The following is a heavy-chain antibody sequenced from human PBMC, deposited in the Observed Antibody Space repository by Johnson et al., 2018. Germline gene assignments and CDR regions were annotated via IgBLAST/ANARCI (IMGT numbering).Heavy chain of an antibody. V-gene: IGHV3-23*04. Sequence: EVQLGESGGGLIQPGGSLGLSCAASGLNFRPFVMAWVRHAPGTGLQWASAISGAGGSTFYPDSVAGRFSISRDNSKNILYLQMDGLRADDAATYYCARVGYYRPTSSFYMGAWGKGTAVTVSS. CDR3: ARVGYYRPTSSFYMGA. CDR1: GLNFRPFV. J-gene: IGHJ6*03. D-gene: IGHD1-26*01. CDR2: ISGAGGST.